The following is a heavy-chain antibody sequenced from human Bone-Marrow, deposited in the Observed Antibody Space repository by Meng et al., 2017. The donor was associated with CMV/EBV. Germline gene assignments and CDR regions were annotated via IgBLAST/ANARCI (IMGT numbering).Heavy chain of an antibody. V-gene: IGHV3-74*01. D-gene: IGHD3-22*01. CDR2: INSDGSST. Sequence: GSLRLPCAASGFTFSSYWMHWVRQAPGKGLVWVSRINSDGSSTSYADSVKGRFTISRDNSKNTLYLQMNSLRAEDTAVYYCAKVSQYYDSGGYIDYWGQGTLVTVSS. J-gene: IGHJ4*02. CDR1: GFTFSSYW. CDR3: AKVSQYYDSGGYIDY.